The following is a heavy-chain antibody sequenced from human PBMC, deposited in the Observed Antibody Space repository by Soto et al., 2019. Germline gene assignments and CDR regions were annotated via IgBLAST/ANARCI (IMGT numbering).Heavy chain of an antibody. J-gene: IGHJ4*02. CDR3: AREAYYDSSGYFDY. V-gene: IGHV4-59*01. Sequence: VQLQESGPGLVKPSETLSLTCTVSGGSISSYYWSWIRQPPGKGLEWIGYIYYSGSTNYNPSLKSRVTISVDTSKNQFSLKLSSVTAADTAVYYCAREAYYDSSGYFDYWGQGTLVTVSS. CDR1: GGSISSYY. CDR2: IYYSGST. D-gene: IGHD3-22*01.